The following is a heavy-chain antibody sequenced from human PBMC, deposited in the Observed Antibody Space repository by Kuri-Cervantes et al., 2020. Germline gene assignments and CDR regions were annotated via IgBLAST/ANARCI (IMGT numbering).Heavy chain of an antibody. V-gene: IGHV3-7*01. D-gene: IGHD3-22*01. CDR3: AREGRGYYDSSGYYYVYDFAFDY. Sequence: GESLKISCAASGFTFSSYWMSWVRQAPGKGLEWVANIKQDGSEKYYVDSVKGRFTISRDNSKNTLYLQMNSLRAEDTAVYYCAREGRGYYDSSGYYYVYDFAFDYWGQGTLVTVSS. CDR2: IKQDGSEK. CDR1: GFTFSSYW. J-gene: IGHJ4*02.